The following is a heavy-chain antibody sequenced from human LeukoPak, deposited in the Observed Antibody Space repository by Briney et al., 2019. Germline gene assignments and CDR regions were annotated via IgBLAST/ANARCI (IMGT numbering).Heavy chain of an antibody. J-gene: IGHJ6*03. V-gene: IGHV4-39*02. CDR2: MYYSGST. Sequence: SETLSLTCTVSGDAITGSSYYWGWIRQSPGKGLEWIGSMYYSGSTYYNPALKSRVTISVDTSKDQFSLNLSSVTAAATAVYYCARDSSSRLLDYYYMAVWGQGTPVTVSS. D-gene: IGHD6-13*01. CDR1: GDAITGSSYY. CDR3: ARDSSSRLLDYYYMAV.